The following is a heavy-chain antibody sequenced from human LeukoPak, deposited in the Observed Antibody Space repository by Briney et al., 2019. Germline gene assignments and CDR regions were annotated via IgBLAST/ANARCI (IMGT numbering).Heavy chain of an antibody. D-gene: IGHD6-13*01. CDR2: INHSGST. Sequence: TSETLSLTCPVYGGSFSGYYCNWIRQPPGKGLEWIGEINHSGSTNYNPSLKSRVTISVDTSKNQFSLKLSSVTAADTAVYYCARGGSSWYRRWFDPWGQGTLVTVSS. CDR1: GGSFSGYY. CDR3: ARGGSSWYRRWFDP. V-gene: IGHV4-34*01. J-gene: IGHJ5*02.